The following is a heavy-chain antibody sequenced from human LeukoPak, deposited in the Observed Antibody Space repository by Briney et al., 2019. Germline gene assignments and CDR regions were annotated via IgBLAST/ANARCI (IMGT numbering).Heavy chain of an antibody. CDR1: GGTFSSYA. CDR2: IIPILGIA. V-gene: IGHV1-69*04. Sequence: SVKVSCKASGGTFSSYAISWVRQAPGQGLEWMGRIIPILGIANYAQKFQGRVTITADKSTSTAYMELSSLRSEDTAVYYCARALSYRDAFDIWGQGTMVTVSS. CDR3: ARALSYRDAFDI. J-gene: IGHJ3*02. D-gene: IGHD3-16*02.